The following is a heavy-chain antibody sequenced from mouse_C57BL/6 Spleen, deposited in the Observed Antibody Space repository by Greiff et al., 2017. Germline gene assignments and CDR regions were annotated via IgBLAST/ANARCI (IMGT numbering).Heavy chain of an antibody. V-gene: IGHV14-3*01. CDR1: GFNFKNTY. CDR2: IDPANGNT. CDR3: AREDFYGSFFAY. Sequence: VHVKQSVAELVRPGASVKLSCTASGFNFKNTYMHWVKQRPGQGLEWIGRIDPANGNTKYAPKFQGKATITADASSNTAYLQLSSLTSEDTAFYYGAREDFYGSFFAYWGQGTLVTVSA. J-gene: IGHJ3*01. D-gene: IGHD1-1*02.